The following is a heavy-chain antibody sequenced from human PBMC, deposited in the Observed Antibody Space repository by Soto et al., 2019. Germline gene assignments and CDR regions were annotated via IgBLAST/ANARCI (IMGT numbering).Heavy chain of an antibody. V-gene: IGHV3-48*03. J-gene: IGHJ6*02. CDR1: GFIFSSYE. CDR3: ARQYYYYYGMDV. Sequence: GGSLRLSCAASGFIFSSYEMNWVRQAPGKGLEWVSYISSSGDTKYYADSVKGRFTISRDNAKNSLYLQMNSLRAEDTAVYYCARQYYYYYGMDVWGQGTTVTVSS. CDR2: ISSSGDTK.